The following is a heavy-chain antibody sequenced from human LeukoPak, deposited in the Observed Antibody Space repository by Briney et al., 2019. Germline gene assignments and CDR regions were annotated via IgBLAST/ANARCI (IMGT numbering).Heavy chain of an antibody. Sequence: RASVKDSCMASGCTFSSYAISWVRQAPGRELAWMGRIIPILGIANYAQKFQGRVTITADKSTSTAYMELSSLRSEDTAVYYCASTVYYYDSSGYDYWGEGTPVTVSS. V-gene: IGHV1-69*04. D-gene: IGHD3-22*01. CDR3: ASTVYYYDSSGYDY. J-gene: IGHJ4*02. CDR1: GCTFSSYA. CDR2: IIPILGIA.